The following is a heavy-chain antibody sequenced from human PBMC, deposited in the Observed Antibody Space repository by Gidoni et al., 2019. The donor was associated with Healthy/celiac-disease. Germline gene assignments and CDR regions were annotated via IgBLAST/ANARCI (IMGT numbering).Heavy chain of an antibody. Sequence: EVQLVASGGGLVQPGGSLRLSCAASGFTFSSYAMGWVRQAPGKGPEWVSVISGSGGSTYYADSVKGRFTISRDNSKNTLYLQMNSLRAEDTAVYYCANLISEYCSSTSCLGYFQHWGQGTLVTVSS. J-gene: IGHJ1*01. V-gene: IGHV3-23*04. CDR1: GFTFSSYA. CDR3: ANLISEYCSSTSCLGYFQH. CDR2: ISGSGGST. D-gene: IGHD2-2*01.